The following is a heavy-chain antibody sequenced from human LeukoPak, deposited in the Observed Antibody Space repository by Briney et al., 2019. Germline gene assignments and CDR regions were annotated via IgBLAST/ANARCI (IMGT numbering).Heavy chain of an antibody. D-gene: IGHD2-15*01. CDR2: INHSGST. Sequence: SETPSLTCTVYGGSFSGYYWSWIRQPPGKGLEWIGEINHSGSTNYNPSLKSRVTISVDTSKNQFSLKLSSVTAADTAVYYCARAWPIVVVVAATGIDAFDIWGQGTMVTVSS. CDR1: GGSFSGYY. J-gene: IGHJ3*02. V-gene: IGHV4-34*01. CDR3: ARAWPIVVVVAATGIDAFDI.